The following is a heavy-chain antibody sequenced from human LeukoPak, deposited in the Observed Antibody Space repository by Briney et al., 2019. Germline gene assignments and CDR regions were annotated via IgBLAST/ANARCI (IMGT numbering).Heavy chain of an antibody. D-gene: IGHD3-10*01. CDR3: ARGPYYGSGSNFYGMDV. V-gene: IGHV1-8*01. CDR1: GYTFTSYD. J-gene: IGHJ6*02. CDR2: MNPNSGNT. Sequence: ASVKVSCKASGYTFTSYDINWVRQATGQGPEWMGWMNPNSGNTGYAQKFQGRVTVTRNSSISTAYMELSSLRSEDTAVYYCARGPYYGSGSNFYGMDVWGQGTTVTVSS.